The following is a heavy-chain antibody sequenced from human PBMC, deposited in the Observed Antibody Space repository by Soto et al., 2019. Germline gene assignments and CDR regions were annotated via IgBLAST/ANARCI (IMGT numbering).Heavy chain of an antibody. CDR1: GYTFTSYD. V-gene: IGHV1-8*01. J-gene: IGHJ4*02. D-gene: IGHD3-22*01. CDR3: ARGRRGRIVVATPPYYFDY. Sequence: ASVKVSCKASGYTFTSYDINWVRQATGQGLEWMGWMNPNSGNTGYAQKFQGRVTMTRNTSISTAYMELSSLRSEDTAVYYCARGRRGRIVVATPPYYFDYWGQGXLVTVYS. CDR2: MNPNSGNT.